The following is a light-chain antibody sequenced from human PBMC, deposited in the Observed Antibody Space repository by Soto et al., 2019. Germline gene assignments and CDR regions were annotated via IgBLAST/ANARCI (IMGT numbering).Light chain of an antibody. V-gene: IGLV1-40*01. J-gene: IGLJ1*01. CDR3: QSYDSSLSAYV. CDR1: SSNIGAGYD. CDR2: ANS. Sequence: QPVLTQPPSVSGAPGQRVTISCTGSSSNIGAGYDVHWYLQLPGTAPKLLIFANSFRPSGVPDRFSGSKSGTSASLAITGLQAEDEADYYCQSYDSSLSAYVFGTGTKLTVL.